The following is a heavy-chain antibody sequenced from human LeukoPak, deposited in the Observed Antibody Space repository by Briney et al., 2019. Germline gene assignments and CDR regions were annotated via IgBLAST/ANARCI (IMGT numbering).Heavy chain of an antibody. CDR2: IYYSGST. Sequence: SETLSLTCTVSGGSISSYYWSWIRQPPGKGLEWIGYIYYSGSTNYNPSLKSRVTISVDTSKNQFSLKLSSVTAADTAVYYCARDRGDYDILTGYYPAYWGQGTLVTVSS. D-gene: IGHD3-9*01. CDR1: GGSISSYY. CDR3: ARDRGDYDILTGYYPAY. J-gene: IGHJ4*02. V-gene: IGHV4-59*01.